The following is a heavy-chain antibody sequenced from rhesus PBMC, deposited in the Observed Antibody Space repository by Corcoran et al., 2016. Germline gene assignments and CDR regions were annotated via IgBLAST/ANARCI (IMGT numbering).Heavy chain of an antibody. D-gene: IGHD6-31*01. Sequence: QVQLQESGPGLVKPSETLSLTCAVSGASISSYWWSWIRQPPVKGLEWMGEINGNSGSTYYNPSRKSRVTISKDASKNQFSLKLSSVTAADTAVYYCARDLPGIAAAGTWEYVGFDYWGQGVLVTVSS. V-gene: IGHV4-80*01. CDR2: INGNSGST. CDR1: GASISSYW. J-gene: IGHJ4*01. CDR3: ARDLPGIAAAGTWEYVGFDY.